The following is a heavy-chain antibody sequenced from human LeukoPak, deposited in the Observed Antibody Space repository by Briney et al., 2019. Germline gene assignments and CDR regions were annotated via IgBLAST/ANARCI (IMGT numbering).Heavy chain of an antibody. D-gene: IGHD5-18*01. J-gene: IGHJ4*02. CDR3: ARDGPLGLQD. Sequence: SETLSLTCTVSGGSISSGGYYWSWIRQHPGKGLEWIGYIYYSGSTYYNPSLKSRVTISVDTSKNQFSLKLSSVTAADTAVYYRARDGPLGLQDWGQGTLVTVSS. CDR2: IYYSGST. V-gene: IGHV4-31*03. CDR1: GGSISSGGYY.